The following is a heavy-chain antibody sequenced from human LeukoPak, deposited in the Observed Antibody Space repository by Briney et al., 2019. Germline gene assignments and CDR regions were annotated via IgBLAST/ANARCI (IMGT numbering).Heavy chain of an antibody. V-gene: IGHV1-46*01. J-gene: IGHJ4*02. D-gene: IGHD3-10*01. CDR1: GYTFTSYY. CDR3: AREYIGTGVPFDY. CDR2: INPSGGST. Sequence: ASVKVSCKASGYTFTSYYMHWVRQAPGQGLEWMGIINPSGGSTSYAQKFQGRVTMTRDMSTSTVYMEPSSLRSEDTAVYYCAREYIGTGVPFDYWGQGTLVTVYS.